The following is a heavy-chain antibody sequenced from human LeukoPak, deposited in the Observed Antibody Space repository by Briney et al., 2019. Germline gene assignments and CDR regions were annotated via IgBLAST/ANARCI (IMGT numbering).Heavy chain of an antibody. CDR3: ARDRIGRSVSGSLSFDY. J-gene: IGHJ4*02. Sequence: SQTLSLTCAISGDSVSSNSAAWNWIRQSPSRGLEWLGRTYYRSKWYNDYAVSVKSRISLNPDTSKNQFSLQLNTVTPEDTAVYYCARDRIGRSVSGSLSFDYWGQGTLVTVSS. D-gene: IGHD1-26*01. CDR2: TYYRSKWYN. CDR1: GDSVSSNSAA. V-gene: IGHV6-1*01.